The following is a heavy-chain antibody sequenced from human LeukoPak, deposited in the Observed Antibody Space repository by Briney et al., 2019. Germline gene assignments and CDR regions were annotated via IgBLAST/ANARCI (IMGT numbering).Heavy chain of an antibody. Sequence: SETLSLTCAVYGGSFSGYYWSWIRQPPGKGLEWIGEINHSGSTNYNPSLKSRVTISVDTSKNQSSLKLSSVTAADTAVYYCARARPYSSNVNWFDPWGQGTLVTVSS. V-gene: IGHV4-34*01. CDR2: INHSGST. J-gene: IGHJ5*02. D-gene: IGHD6-13*01. CDR1: GGSFSGYY. CDR3: ARARPYSSNVNWFDP.